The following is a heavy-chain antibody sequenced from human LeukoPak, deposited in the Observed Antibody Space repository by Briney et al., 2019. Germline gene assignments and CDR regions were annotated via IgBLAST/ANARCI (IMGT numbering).Heavy chain of an antibody. CDR2: INPSGGST. J-gene: IGHJ4*02. D-gene: IGHD3-10*01. CDR1: GYTFTIYY. CDR3: AREEMGRYGSGSYSLNFDY. V-gene: IGHV1-46*01. Sequence: GASVKVSCKASGYTFTIYYIHWVRQAPGQGLEWMGLINPSGGSTNYAQKFQGRVTMTRDTSTSTVYMELSSLRSEDTAVYYCAREEMGRYGSGSYSLNFDYWGQGTLVTVSS.